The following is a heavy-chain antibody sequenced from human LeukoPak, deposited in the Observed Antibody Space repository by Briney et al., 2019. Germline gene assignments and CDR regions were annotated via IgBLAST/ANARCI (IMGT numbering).Heavy chain of an antibody. CDR2: ISSSSSYI. CDR3: ARGDTAMPDY. Sequence: GGSLRLSCAASGFTFSSYSMNWDRQAPGKGLEWVSSISSSSSYIYYADSAKGRFTISRDNAKNSLYLQMNSLRAEDTAVYYCARGDTAMPDYWGQGTLVTVSS. CDR1: GFTFSSYS. J-gene: IGHJ4*02. V-gene: IGHV3-21*01. D-gene: IGHD5-18*01.